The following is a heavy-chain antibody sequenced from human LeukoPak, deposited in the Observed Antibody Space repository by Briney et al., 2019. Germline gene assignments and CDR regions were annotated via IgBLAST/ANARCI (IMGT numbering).Heavy chain of an antibody. D-gene: IGHD6-19*01. V-gene: IGHV3-21*01. CDR2: ISSSSSYI. Sequence: GSLRLSCAASGFTFSSYSMNWVRQAPGKGLEWVSSISSSSSYIYYADSVKGRFTISRDNAKNSLYLQMNSLRAEDTAVYYCARDGIAVAVVYFDYWGQGTLVTVSS. CDR1: GFTFSSYS. CDR3: ARDGIAVAVVYFDY. J-gene: IGHJ4*02.